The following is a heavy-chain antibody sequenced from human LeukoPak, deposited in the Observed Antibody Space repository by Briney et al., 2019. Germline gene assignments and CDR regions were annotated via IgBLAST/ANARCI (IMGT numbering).Heavy chain of an antibody. CDR1: GGSISSYY. CDR2: IYYSGST. J-gene: IGHJ4*02. Sequence: SETLSLTCTVSGGSISSYYWSWIRQPPGKGLEWIGYIYYSGSTNYNPSLKSRVTISLDTSKNQFSLKLSSVTAADTAVYYCARDTSGYRRGSFDYWGQGTLVTVSS. D-gene: IGHD3-22*01. V-gene: IGHV4-59*01. CDR3: ARDTSGYRRGSFDY.